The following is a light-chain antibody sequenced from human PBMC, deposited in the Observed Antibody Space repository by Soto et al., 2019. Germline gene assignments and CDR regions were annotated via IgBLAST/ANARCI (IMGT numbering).Light chain of an antibody. Sequence: QSALTQPPSASGSPGQSVTISCTGTSSDVGGYKYVSWYQQHPGKAPKLMIYEVSKRPLGVPDRFSGSKSGNTASLTVSGLPAEDEADYFCSSYAGSNNFVFGGGTKLTVL. CDR1: SSDVGGYKY. J-gene: IGLJ2*01. V-gene: IGLV2-8*01. CDR2: EVS. CDR3: SSYAGSNNFV.